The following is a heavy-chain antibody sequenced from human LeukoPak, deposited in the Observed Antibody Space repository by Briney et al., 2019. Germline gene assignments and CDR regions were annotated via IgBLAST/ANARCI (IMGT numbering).Heavy chain of an antibody. V-gene: IGHV4-38-2*01. D-gene: IGHD6-19*01. J-gene: IGHJ4*02. CDR2: IYHSGST. Sequence: SETLSLTCAVSGYSISSGYYWGWIRQPPGKGREWIGSIYHSGSTYYNPSLKSRVTISVDTSKNQFSLKLSSVTAADTAVYYCARQFEQWLVPGEFDYWGPGTLVTVSS. CDR1: GYSISSGYY. CDR3: ARQFEQWLVPGEFDY.